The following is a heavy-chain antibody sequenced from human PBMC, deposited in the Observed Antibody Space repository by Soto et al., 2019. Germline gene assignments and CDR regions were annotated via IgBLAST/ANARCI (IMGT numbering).Heavy chain of an antibody. Sequence: EVQLLESGGGLVQPGGSLRLSCAASGFTFSSYAMSWVHQAPGKGLEWVSAISGSGGSTHYTDTVKGRFTISRDNSKSTLYLQVNSLRAEDTAVYYCARDRLPYDFDGAWGQGTLVTVSS. CDR1: GFTFSSYA. D-gene: IGHD3-3*01. J-gene: IGHJ5*02. CDR3: ARDRLPYDFDGA. CDR2: ISGSGGST. V-gene: IGHV3-23*01.